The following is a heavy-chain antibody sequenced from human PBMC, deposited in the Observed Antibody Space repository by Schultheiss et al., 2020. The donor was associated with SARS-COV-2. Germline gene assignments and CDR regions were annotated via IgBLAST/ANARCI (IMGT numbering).Heavy chain of an antibody. Sequence: GSLRLSCTVSGGSISSYYWGWIRQPPGKGLEWIGSIYYSGSTYYNPSLKSRVTISVDTSKNQFSLKLSSVTAADTAVYYCARVGQLVLIRYFDYWGQGTLVTVSS. D-gene: IGHD6-13*01. J-gene: IGHJ4*02. CDR2: IYYSGST. V-gene: IGHV4-39*01. CDR1: GGSISSYY. CDR3: ARVGQLVLIRYFDY.